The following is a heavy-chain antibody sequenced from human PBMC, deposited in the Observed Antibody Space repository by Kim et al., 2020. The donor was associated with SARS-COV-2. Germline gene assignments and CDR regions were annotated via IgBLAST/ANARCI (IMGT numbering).Heavy chain of an antibody. CDR3: ARDAGYSSGLDY. J-gene: IGHJ4*02. Sequence: YNDDSVKGRFTISRDNAKNSLYLQMNSLRAEETAVYYCARDAGYSSGLDYWGQGTLVTVSS. D-gene: IGHD6-19*01. V-gene: IGHV3-21*01.